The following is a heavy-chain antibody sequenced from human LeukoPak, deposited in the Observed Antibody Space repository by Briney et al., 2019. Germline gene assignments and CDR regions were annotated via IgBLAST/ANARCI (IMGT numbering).Heavy chain of an antibody. V-gene: IGHV3-7*01. CDR2: IKQDGSEK. J-gene: IGHJ4*02. Sequence: GGSLRLSCAASGFTFRSYWMSWVRQAPGKGLEWVANIKQDGSEKHYVDSVKGRFTISRDNAENSLYLQMNSLRAEDTAVYYCARTPRYSSSSVYWGQGTLVTVSS. D-gene: IGHD6-6*01. CDR1: GFTFRSYW. CDR3: ARTPRYSSSSVY.